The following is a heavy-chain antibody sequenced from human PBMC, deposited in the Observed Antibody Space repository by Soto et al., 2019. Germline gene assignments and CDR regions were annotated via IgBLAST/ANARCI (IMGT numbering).Heavy chain of an antibody. D-gene: IGHD6-19*01. CDR3: ARDSPPYSSGWYSYFVY. V-gene: IGHV3-48*02. Sequence: LRLSCAASRFTFSSYSMNWVRQAPGKGLEWVSYISSSSSTIYYADSVKGRFTSSRDNAKISLYLQMNSLRDEDTAVYYFARDSPPYSSGWYSYFVYWGQGTLVTGSS. CDR2: ISSSSSTI. CDR1: RFTFSSYS. J-gene: IGHJ4*02.